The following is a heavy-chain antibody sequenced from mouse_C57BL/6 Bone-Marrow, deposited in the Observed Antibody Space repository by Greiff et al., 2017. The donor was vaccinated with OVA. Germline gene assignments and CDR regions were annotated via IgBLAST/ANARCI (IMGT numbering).Heavy chain of an antibody. CDR2: IDPSDSYT. D-gene: IGHD2-3*01. J-gene: IGHJ3*01. Sequence: QVQLQQPGAELVMPGASVKLSCKASGYTFTSYWMHWVKQRPGQGLEWIGEIDPSDSYTNYNQKFKGKSTLTVDKSSSTAYMQLSSLTSEDSAVYYWARKGGYDGLTCGWFAYWGQGTLVTVSA. CDR1: GYTFTSYW. V-gene: IGHV1-69*01. CDR3: ARKGGYDGLTCGWFAY.